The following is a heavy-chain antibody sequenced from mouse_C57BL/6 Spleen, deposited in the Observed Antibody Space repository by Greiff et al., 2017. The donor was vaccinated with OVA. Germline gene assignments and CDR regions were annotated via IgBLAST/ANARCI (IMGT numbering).Heavy chain of an antibody. V-gene: IGHV1-61*01. CDR2: IYPSDSET. CDR3: ARTPYGNYYFDY. Sequence: QVQLQQPGAELVRPGSSVKLSCKASGYTFTSYWMDWVKQRPGQGLEWIGNIYPSDSETHYNQKFKDKDTLTVDKSSSTAYMQLSSLTSEDSAVYYCARTPYGNYYFDYWGQGTTLTVSS. D-gene: IGHD2-1*01. J-gene: IGHJ2*01. CDR1: GYTFTSYW.